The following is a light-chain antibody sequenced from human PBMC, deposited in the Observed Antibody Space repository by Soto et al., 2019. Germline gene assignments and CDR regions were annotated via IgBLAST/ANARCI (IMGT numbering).Light chain of an antibody. Sequence: DIQLTQSPSPLSASVGYRVTITCRTSQNIRSYLNWYQQRPGKAPKLLIYATSSLQSGVPSRFSSSGSGTDFALTISSLQPEDFATYYCQQSYSTPRTFGQGTKVDIK. J-gene: IGKJ2*01. CDR3: QQSYSTPRT. CDR1: QNIRSY. V-gene: IGKV1-39*01. CDR2: ATS.